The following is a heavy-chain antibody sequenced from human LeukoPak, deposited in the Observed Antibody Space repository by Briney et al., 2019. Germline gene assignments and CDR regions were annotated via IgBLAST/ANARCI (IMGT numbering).Heavy chain of an antibody. Sequence: PGRSLRLSCAASGFTFSSYGMHWVRQAPGKGLEWVAVISYDGSNKYYADSVKGRFTISRDNSKNTLYLQMNSLRAEDTAVYYCARVEVMVRGVGGFDYWGQGTLVTVSS. CDR1: GFTFSSYG. J-gene: IGHJ4*02. CDR3: ARVEVMVRGVGGFDY. CDR2: ISYDGSNK. V-gene: IGHV3-30*03. D-gene: IGHD3-10*01.